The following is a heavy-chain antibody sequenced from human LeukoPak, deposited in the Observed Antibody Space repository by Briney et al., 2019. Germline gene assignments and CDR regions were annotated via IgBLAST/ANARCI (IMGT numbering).Heavy chain of an antibody. Sequence: ASVKVSCKASGFTFSGYYIHWVRQAPGQGLEWMGRIIPILGIANYAQKFQGRVTIAADKSTSTAYMELSSLRSEDTAVYYCARENQRSSSWYGFDPWGQGTLVTVSS. CDR3: ARENQRSSSWYGFDP. V-gene: IGHV1-69*04. J-gene: IGHJ5*02. D-gene: IGHD6-13*01. CDR2: IIPILGIA. CDR1: GFTFSGYY.